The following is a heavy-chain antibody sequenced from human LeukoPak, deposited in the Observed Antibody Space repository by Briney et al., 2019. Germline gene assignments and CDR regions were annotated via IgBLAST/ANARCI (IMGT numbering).Heavy chain of an antibody. Sequence: PSETLSLTCAVYGGSFSGYYWSWIRQPPGKGREWIGEINHSGSTNYNPSLKSRVTISVDTSKNQFSLKLSSVTAADTAVYYCARGEWSYDFWSGYYLAPSYYMDVWGKGTTVTVSS. CDR2: INHSGST. V-gene: IGHV4-34*01. CDR3: ARGEWSYDFWSGYYLAPSYYMDV. D-gene: IGHD3-3*01. J-gene: IGHJ6*03. CDR1: GGSFSGYY.